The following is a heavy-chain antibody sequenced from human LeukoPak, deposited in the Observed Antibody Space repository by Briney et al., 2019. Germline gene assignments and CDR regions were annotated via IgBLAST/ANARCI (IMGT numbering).Heavy chain of an antibody. CDR2: INTNTGNP. CDR3: ARGASRIMITFGGVIADDY. J-gene: IGHJ4*02. Sequence: GASVKVSCKASGFTFTSYAMNWVRQAPGQGLEWMGGINTNTGNPTYAQGFTGRFVFSLDTSVSTAYLQISSLKAEDTAVYYCARGASRIMITFGGVIADDYWGQGTLVTVSS. V-gene: IGHV7-4-1*02. D-gene: IGHD3-16*02. CDR1: GFTFTSYA.